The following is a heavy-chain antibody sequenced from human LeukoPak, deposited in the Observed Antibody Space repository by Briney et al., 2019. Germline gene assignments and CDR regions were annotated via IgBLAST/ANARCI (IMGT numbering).Heavy chain of an antibody. CDR1: GFTFSSYA. CDR3: AKAIFGVVNKLDYYYYYMDV. CDR2: ISGSGGST. J-gene: IGHJ6*03. V-gene: IGHV3-23*01. D-gene: IGHD3-3*01. Sequence: GGSLRLSCAASGFTFSSYAMSWVRQAPGKGLEWVSAISGSGGSTYYADSVKGRFTISRDNSKNTLYLQMNSLRAEDTAVYYRAKAIFGVVNKLDYYYYYMDVWGKGTTVTVSS.